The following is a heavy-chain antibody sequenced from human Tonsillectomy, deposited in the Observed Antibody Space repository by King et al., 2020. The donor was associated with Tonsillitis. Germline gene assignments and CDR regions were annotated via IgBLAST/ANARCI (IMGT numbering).Heavy chain of an antibody. CDR2: ISYDGSNK. V-gene: IGHV3-30-3*01. CDR3: ASLGIAAAGSSFDY. D-gene: IGHD6-13*01. CDR1: GFTFSSYA. J-gene: IGHJ4*02. Sequence: VQLVESGGGVVQPGRSLRLSCAASGFTFSSYAMHWVRHAPGKGLEWVAVISYDGSNKYYADSVKVRFTISRDNSKNTLYLQMNSMRAEDTAVYYWASLGIAAAGSSFDYWGQGTLVTVSS.